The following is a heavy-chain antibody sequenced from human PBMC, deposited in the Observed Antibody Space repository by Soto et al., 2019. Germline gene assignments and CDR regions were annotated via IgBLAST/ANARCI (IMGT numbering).Heavy chain of an antibody. D-gene: IGHD5-18*01. CDR2: IKQSGSET. V-gene: IGHV3-7*03. J-gene: IGHJ4*02. CDR1: GFTFSSYW. CDR3: ARGYSIDY. Sequence: PGGSLRLSCAASGFTFSSYWMTWVRQAPGKGLEWVANIKQSGSETYYVDSVKGRFTISRDDAKNSLYLQMNTLRAEDTAVYYCARGYSIDYWGQGTLVTV.